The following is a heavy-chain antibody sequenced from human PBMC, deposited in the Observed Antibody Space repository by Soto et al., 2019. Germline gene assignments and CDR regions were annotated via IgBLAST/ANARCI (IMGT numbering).Heavy chain of an antibody. V-gene: IGHV5-10-1*01. J-gene: IGHJ3*02. CDR1: GYSFTSYW. CDR3: ARPFFGVASLDAFDI. D-gene: IGHD3-3*01. CDR2: IDPSDSYT. Sequence: PGESLKISCKGSGYSFTSYWISWVRQMPGKGLEWMGRIDPSDSYTNYSPSFQGHVTISADKSISTAYLQWSSLKASDTAMYYCARPFFGVASLDAFDIWGQGTMVTVSS.